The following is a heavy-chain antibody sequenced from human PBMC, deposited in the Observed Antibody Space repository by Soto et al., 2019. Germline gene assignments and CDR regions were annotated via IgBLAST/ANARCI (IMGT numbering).Heavy chain of an antibody. V-gene: IGHV1-2*02. Sequence: ASVKVSCKASGYTFTGYYMHWVRQAPGQGLEWMGWINPSSGGTNYAQKFQGRVTMTRDTSISTAYTELSRLRSDDTAVYYCAAGGVYAIPDYYYYGMDVWGQGTTVTV. CDR1: GYTFTGYY. CDR2: INPSSGGT. J-gene: IGHJ6*02. D-gene: IGHD2-8*01. CDR3: AAGGVYAIPDYYYYGMDV.